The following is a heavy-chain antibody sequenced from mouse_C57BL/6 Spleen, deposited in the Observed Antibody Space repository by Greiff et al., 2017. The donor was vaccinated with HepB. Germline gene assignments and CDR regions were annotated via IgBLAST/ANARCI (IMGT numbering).Heavy chain of an antibody. D-gene: IGHD4-1*01. CDR1: GYTFTDYE. CDR3: TRLGWFAY. V-gene: IGHV1-15*01. CDR2: IDPETGGT. Sequence: QVQLQQPGAELVRPGASVTLSCKASGYTFTDYEMHWVKQTPVHGLEWIGAIDPETGGTAYNQKFKGKAILTADKSSSTAYMELRRLTSEDSAVYYCTRLGWFAYWGQGTLVTVSA. J-gene: IGHJ3*01.